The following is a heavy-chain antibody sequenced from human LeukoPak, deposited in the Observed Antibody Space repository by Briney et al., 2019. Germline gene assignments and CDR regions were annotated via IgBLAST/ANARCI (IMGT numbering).Heavy chain of an antibody. CDR3: ATSTGYSSTCYIDY. J-gene: IGHJ4*02. CDR2: MNPNSGNT. Sequence: GASVKVSCKASGYTFTSCDINWVRQAPGQGLEWMGWMNPNSGNTGYAQKFQGRVTITRDTSISTAYMELSSLTSEDTAVYYCATSTGYSSTCYIDYWGQGTLVTVSS. CDR1: GYTFTSCD. D-gene: IGHD6-13*01. V-gene: IGHV1-8*03.